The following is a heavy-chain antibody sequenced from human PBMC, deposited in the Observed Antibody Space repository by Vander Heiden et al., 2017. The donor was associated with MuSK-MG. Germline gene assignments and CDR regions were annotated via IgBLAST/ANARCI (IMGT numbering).Heavy chain of an antibody. CDR1: GFTFSLYT. CDR2: ISSTSVYI. CDR3: ARGVGRQLIPGFDN. V-gene: IGHV3-21*01. D-gene: IGHD2-2*02. J-gene: IGHJ4*02. Sequence: EVQLVGSGGGLVEPGGSLRPSCAASGFTFSLYTMNWVRQAPGKGLEWVSSISSTSVYIYYADSVKGRFTISRDNAKNSLYLQMSSLGVEDTAVYYCARGVGRQLIPGFDNWGQGTLVTVSS.